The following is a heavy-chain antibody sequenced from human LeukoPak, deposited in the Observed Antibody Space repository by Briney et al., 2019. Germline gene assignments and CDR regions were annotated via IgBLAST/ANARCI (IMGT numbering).Heavy chain of an antibody. J-gene: IGHJ4*02. CDR3: ASRSAMATIYY. CDR1: GFTFSSYW. Sequence: GGSLRLSCAASGFTFSSYWMSWVRQAPGKGLEWVANIKQDGSEEYYVDSVKGRFTISRDNAKNSLYLQMNSLRAEDTAVYYCASRSAMATIYYWGQGTLVTVSS. CDR2: IKQDGSEE. D-gene: IGHD5-24*01. V-gene: IGHV3-7*01.